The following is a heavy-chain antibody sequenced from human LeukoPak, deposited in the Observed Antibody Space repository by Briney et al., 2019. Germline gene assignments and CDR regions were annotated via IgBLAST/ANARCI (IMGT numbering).Heavy chain of an antibody. D-gene: IGHD6-6*01. CDR3: ARGVYCSSSEIDY. Sequence: GGSLRIYCAASGFTFSSYSMNWVRQAPGKGLEWVSSISSSSSYIYYADSVKGRFTMSRDNAKNSLYLQMNSLRAEDTAVYYCARGVYCSSSEIDYWGQGTLVTVSS. CDR2: ISSSSSYI. J-gene: IGHJ4*02. CDR1: GFTFSSYS. V-gene: IGHV3-21*01.